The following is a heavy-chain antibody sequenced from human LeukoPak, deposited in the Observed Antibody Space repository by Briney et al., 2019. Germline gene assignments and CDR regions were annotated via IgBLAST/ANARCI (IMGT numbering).Heavy chain of an antibody. CDR1: GFTFSSYG. CDR3: AKGGGSYPYYYYGMDV. CDR2: ISYDGSNK. D-gene: IGHD1-26*01. Sequence: GRSLRLSCAASGFTFSSYGMHWVRQAPGKGLEWVAVISYDGSNKYYAESVKGRFTISRDNSKNTLYLQMNSLRAEDTAVYYCAKGGGSYPYYYYGMDVWGRGTTVTVSS. J-gene: IGHJ6*02. V-gene: IGHV3-30*18.